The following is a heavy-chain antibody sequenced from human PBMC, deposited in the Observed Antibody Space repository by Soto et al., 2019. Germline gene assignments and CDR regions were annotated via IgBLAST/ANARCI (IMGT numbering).Heavy chain of an antibody. D-gene: IGHD3-16*01. CDR1: GYTFTSYD. J-gene: IGHJ3*02. CDR3: ARIRYYYYICVKPDAFDI. Sequence: GASVKVSCKASGYTFTSYDINWVRQATGQGLEWMGWMNPNSGNTGYAQKFQGRVTMTRNTSISTAYMELSSLRSEDTAVYYCARIRYYYYICVKPDAFDIWGQGTMVTVSS. CDR2: MNPNSGNT. V-gene: IGHV1-8*01.